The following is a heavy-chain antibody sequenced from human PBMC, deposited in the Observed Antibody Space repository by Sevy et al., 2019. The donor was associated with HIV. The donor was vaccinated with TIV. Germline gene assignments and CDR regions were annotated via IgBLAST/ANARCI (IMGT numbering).Heavy chain of an antibody. Sequence: GGSLRLSCAVSGFTFNNAWMNWVRQAPGTGLQWVGLIKSKIDGETTDYAAPVKGRFTISRDDSKNTLYLQMISLKIEGTAVYYCATAPCYYARAPFEYWGPGTLVTGSS. CDR1: GFTFNNAW. V-gene: IGHV3-15*01. CDR2: IKSKIDGETT. J-gene: IGHJ4*02. CDR3: ATAPCYYARAPFEY. D-gene: IGHD3-10*01.